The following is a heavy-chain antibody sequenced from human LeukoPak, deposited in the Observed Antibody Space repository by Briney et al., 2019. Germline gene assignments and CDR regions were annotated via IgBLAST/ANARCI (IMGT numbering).Heavy chain of an antibody. D-gene: IGHD3-9*01. Sequence: GGSLRLSCAASGFIFSNYAMSWVRQAPGKGLEWVSGISGSGGSTYYADSLKGRFSISRDNSKNTLYLQMNSLRAEDTAVYYCAKDAVGGTGYDYFDYWGQGTLVTVSS. CDR3: AKDAVGGTGYDYFDY. V-gene: IGHV3-23*01. J-gene: IGHJ4*02. CDR2: ISGSGGST. CDR1: GFIFSNYA.